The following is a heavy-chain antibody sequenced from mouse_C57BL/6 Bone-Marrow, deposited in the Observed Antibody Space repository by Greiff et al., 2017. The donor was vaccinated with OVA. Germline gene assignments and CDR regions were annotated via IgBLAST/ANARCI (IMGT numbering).Heavy chain of an antibody. Sequence: EVKLQESGPGLVKPSQSLSLTCSVTGYSITSGYYWNWIRQFPGNKLEWMGYISYDGSNNYNPSLKNRISITRDTSKNQFFLKLNSVTTEDTATYYCASGYWDAMDYWGQGTSVTVSS. CDR2: ISYDGSN. CDR1: GYSITSGYY. CDR3: ASGYWDAMDY. V-gene: IGHV3-6*01. J-gene: IGHJ4*01. D-gene: IGHD2-3*01.